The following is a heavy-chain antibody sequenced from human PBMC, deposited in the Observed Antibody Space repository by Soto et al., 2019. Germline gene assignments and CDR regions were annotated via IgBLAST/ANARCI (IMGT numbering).Heavy chain of an antibody. J-gene: IGHJ4*02. CDR1: GFSLSTSGES. D-gene: IGHD1-20*01. CDR3: AHKWKEQFTFDY. V-gene: IGHV2-5*02. CDR2: IYWDDDK. Sequence: QITLKESGPTLVKPTQTLTLTCSFSGFSLSTSGESVGWIRQPPGKALEWLGIIYWDDDKRYSPSLDSRLTITKYXSQNQVVLTMTNMDLVDTATYYCAHKWKEQFTFDYWGQGTLVTVSS.